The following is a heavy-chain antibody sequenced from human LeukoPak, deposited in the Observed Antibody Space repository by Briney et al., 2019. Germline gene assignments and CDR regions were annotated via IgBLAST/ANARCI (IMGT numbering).Heavy chain of an antibody. J-gene: IGHJ6*02. CDR1: GFTFSSYA. CDR3: ARNNGMDV. Sequence: GGSLRLSCAASGFTFSSYAMNWVRQAPGKGLEWVALISYDGSNKNYADSVKGRFTISKDNAKNSLYPQMNSLRAEDTALYHCARNNGMDVWGQGTTVIVSS. CDR2: ISYDGSNK. V-gene: IGHV3-30-3*01.